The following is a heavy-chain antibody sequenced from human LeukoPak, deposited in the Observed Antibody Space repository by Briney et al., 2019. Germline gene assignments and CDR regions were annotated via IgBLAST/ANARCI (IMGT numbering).Heavy chain of an antibody. J-gene: IGHJ3*02. CDR1: GGSISSSSYY. CDR2: IYHSGST. V-gene: IGHV4-30-2*01. Sequence: SETLSLTCTVSGGSISSSSYYWSWIRQPPGKGLEWIGYIYHSGSTYYNPSLKSRVTISVDRSKNQFSLKLSSVTAADTAVYYCARGTGTTSGDIWGQGTMVTVSS. D-gene: IGHD1-7*01. CDR3: ARGTGTTSGDI.